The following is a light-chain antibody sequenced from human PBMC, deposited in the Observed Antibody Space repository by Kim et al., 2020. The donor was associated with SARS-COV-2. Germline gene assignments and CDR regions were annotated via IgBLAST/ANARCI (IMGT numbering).Light chain of an antibody. CDR2: KDS. CDR1: ALPKQY. CDR3: QSADSSGTNWV. J-gene: IGLJ3*02. Sequence: SYELTQPPSGSVSPGQTARITCSGDALPKQYAYWYQQKPGQAPVLVIYKDSERPSGIPERFSGSSSGTTVTLTISGVQAEDEADYYCQSADSSGTNWVFG. V-gene: IGLV3-25*03.